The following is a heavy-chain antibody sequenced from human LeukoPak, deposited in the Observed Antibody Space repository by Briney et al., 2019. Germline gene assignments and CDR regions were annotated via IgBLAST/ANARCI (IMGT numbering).Heavy chain of an antibody. CDR1: GFTFSSYW. CDR2: IKQDGSEK. J-gene: IGHJ4*02. CDR3: ARDWITMVRGVIPC. V-gene: IGHV3-7*01. Sequence: GGSLRLSCAASGFTFSSYWMSWVRQAPGKGLEWVANIKQDGSEKYYVDSVKGRFTISRDNAKNSLYLQMNSLRAEDTAVYYCARDWITMVRGVIPCWGQGTLVTVSS. D-gene: IGHD3-10*01.